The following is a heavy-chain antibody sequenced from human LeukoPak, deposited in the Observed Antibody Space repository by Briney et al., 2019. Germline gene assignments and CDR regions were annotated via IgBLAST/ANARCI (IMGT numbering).Heavy chain of an antibody. J-gene: IGHJ4*02. CDR3: ARCAVTTGAHFDY. Sequence: GGSLRLSCAASGFTFDDYAMHWVRQAPGKGLEWVSGISWNSGSIGYADSVKGRFTISRDNAKNSLYLQMNSLRAEDTALYYCARCAVTTGAHFDYWGQGTLVTVSS. CDR2: ISWNSGSI. CDR1: GFTFDDYA. D-gene: IGHD4-17*01. V-gene: IGHV3-9*01.